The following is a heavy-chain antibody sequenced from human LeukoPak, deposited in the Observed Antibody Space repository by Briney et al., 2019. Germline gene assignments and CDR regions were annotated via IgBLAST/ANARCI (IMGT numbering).Heavy chain of an antibody. J-gene: IGHJ4*02. Sequence: SETLFLTCAVYGGSFSGYYWSWIRQPPGKGLEWIGEINHSGSTNYNPSLKSRVTISVDTSKNQFSLKLSSVTAADTAVYYCARSTVRDGRSGSYRTYYFDYWGQGTLVTVSS. CDR2: INHSGST. V-gene: IGHV4-34*01. CDR1: GGSFSGYY. D-gene: IGHD1-26*01. CDR3: ARSTVRDGRSGSYRTYYFDY.